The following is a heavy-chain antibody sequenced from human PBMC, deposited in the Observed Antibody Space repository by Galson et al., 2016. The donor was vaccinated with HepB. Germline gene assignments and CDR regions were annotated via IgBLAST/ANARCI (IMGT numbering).Heavy chain of an antibody. D-gene: IGHD3-10*01. CDR2: LPSENNIK. V-gene: IGHV3-48*01. Sequence: SLRLSCAASGFTFNIFSMSWVRQAPGKGLEWVSYLPSENNIKHYADPVRGRFTISRDNAKNSLYLQMNSLRVEDTAVYYCACNRRGVFLLDCWGQGTLVTVSS. J-gene: IGHJ4*02. CDR3: ACNRRGVFLLDC. CDR1: GFTFNIFS.